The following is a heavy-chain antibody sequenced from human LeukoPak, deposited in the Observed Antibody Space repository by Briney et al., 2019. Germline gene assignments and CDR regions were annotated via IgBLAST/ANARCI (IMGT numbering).Heavy chain of an antibody. J-gene: IGHJ6*03. V-gene: IGHV1-18*01. CDR3: ARVYGSGSYHYYYYMDV. CDR1: GYTFTSYG. Sequence: GASVTVSFKASGYTFTSYGISWVRQAPGQGLEWMGWISAYNGNTNYAQKLQGRVTMTTDTSTSTAYMELRSLRSDDTAVYYCARVYGSGSYHYYYYMDVWGKGTTVTVSS. D-gene: IGHD3-10*01. CDR2: ISAYNGNT.